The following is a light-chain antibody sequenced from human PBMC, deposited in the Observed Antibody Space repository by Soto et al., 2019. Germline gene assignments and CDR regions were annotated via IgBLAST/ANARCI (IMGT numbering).Light chain of an antibody. V-gene: IGKV1-39*01. CDR2: AAS. CDR1: QSISSY. CDR3: QQSYSTPGT. J-gene: IGKJ1*01. Sequence: GDSVTITFRASQSISSYLNWYQQKPGKAPKLLIYAASSLQSGVPSRFSGSGSGTDFTLTISSLQPEDFAAYYCQQSYSTPGTFGQGTKVDIK.